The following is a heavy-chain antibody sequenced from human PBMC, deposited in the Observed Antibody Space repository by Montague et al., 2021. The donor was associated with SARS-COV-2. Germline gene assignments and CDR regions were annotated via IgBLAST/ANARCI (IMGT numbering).Heavy chain of an antibody. V-gene: IGHV4-31*03. CDR1: SGSISSGCSISSGGYY. J-gene: IGHJ5*02. Sequence: TLSLTCTVSSGSISSGCSISSGGYYWSWIRQHPCKGLDWIGYIYYSGSTSYNPSLKSRVTISVDTSKNQFSLKLSSVTAADTAVYYCARDLGHRYVAGWFDPWGQGTLVTVSS. CDR2: IYYSGST. CDR3: ARDLGHRYVAGWFDP. D-gene: IGHD5-18*01.